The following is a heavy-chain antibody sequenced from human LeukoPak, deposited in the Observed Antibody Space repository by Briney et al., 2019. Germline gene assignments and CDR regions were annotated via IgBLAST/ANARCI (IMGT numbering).Heavy chain of an antibody. Sequence: ASVKVSCKASGYNFSGHYMHWVRQAPGQGLEWMGWIKPSNGDTKYAQNFQGRVTMTRDTSISTAYMELSSLRPDDTAVYYCASPPLSSAMYYAHWGQGTLVTVSS. V-gene: IGHV1-2*02. CDR3: ASPPLSSAMYYAH. CDR2: IKPSNGDT. J-gene: IGHJ4*02. D-gene: IGHD1-26*01. CDR1: GYNFSGHY.